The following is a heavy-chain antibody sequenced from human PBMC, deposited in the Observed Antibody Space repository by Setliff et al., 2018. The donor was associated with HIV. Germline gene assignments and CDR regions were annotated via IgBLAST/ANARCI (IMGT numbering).Heavy chain of an antibody. CDR2: INPNSGGT. CDR1: GYTFTGYY. Sequence: ASVKVSCKASGYTFTGYYMHWVRQAPGQGLEWMGWINPNSGGTNYAQKFQGRVTMTRDASISTVYMELSRLRSDDTAVYYCARVRYCGGDCYPDAFDIWGQGTMVTVSS. V-gene: IGHV1-2*02. J-gene: IGHJ3*02. CDR3: ARVRYCGGDCYPDAFDI. D-gene: IGHD2-21*02.